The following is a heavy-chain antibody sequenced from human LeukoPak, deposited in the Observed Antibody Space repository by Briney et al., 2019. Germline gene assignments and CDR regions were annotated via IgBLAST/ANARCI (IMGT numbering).Heavy chain of an antibody. CDR3: ATYSSAFSY. V-gene: IGHV3-7*01. CDR2: IKQDGSDK. J-gene: IGHJ4*02. CDR1: GGSISSSSYY. Sequence: ETLSLTCTVSGGSISSSSYYWGWIRQPPGKGLEWVANIKQDGSDKYYVDSVKGRFTISRDNAKNSLYLQMNSLRAEDTAVYYCATYSSAFSYWGQGTLVTVSS. D-gene: IGHD6-19*01.